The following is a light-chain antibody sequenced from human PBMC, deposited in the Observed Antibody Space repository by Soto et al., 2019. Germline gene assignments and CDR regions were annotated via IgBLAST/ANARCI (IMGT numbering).Light chain of an antibody. V-gene: IGLV1-40*01. J-gene: IGLJ1*01. CDR1: SSNIGAGYD. Sequence: QSVLTQPPSVSGAPGQRVTISCTGSSSNIGAGYDVHWYHQLPGTAPKVLIFGNSNRPSGVPDRFSGSKSGTSASLAITGLQTEDEGDYYCQSYDSRMSGYVFGTGTKLTVL. CDR3: QSYDSRMSGYV. CDR2: GNS.